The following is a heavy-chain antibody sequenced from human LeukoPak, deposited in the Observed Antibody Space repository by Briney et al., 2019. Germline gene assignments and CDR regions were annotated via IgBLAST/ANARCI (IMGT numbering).Heavy chain of an antibody. J-gene: IGHJ4*02. CDR1: GLTFSSYG. V-gene: IGHV3-30*02. CDR2: IRYDGNKK. Sequence: GGSLRLSCAASGLTFSSYGMQWVRQAPGKGLEWVAFIRYDGNKKYYADSVKGRFTISRDNSKNTLYLQMNSLRAEDTAVYYCAKDRVQLWLLDYWGQGTLVTVSS. CDR3: AKDRVQLWLLDY. D-gene: IGHD5-18*01.